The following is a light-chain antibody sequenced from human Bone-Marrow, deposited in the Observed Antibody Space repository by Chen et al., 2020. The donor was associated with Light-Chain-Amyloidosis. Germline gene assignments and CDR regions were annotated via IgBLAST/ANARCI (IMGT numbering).Light chain of an antibody. CDR2: RDT. Sequence: SYELTQPPSVSVSPAQTARITCSGDDLPTKYAYWYQQKPGQAPVLVIHRDTERPSGISERFSGSSAGTTATLTISEVQAEDEADYHCQSADSSGTYEVIFGGGTKLTVL. V-gene: IGLV3-25*03. CDR3: QSADSSGTYEVI. CDR1: DLPTKY. J-gene: IGLJ2*01.